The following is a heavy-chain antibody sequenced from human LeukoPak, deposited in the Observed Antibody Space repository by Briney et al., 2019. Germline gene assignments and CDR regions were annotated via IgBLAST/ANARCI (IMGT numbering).Heavy chain of an antibody. V-gene: IGHV3-72*01. CDR1: GFTLSDQY. D-gene: IGHD2-21*01. CDR2: TRNKANSYTT. J-gene: IGHJ4*02. Sequence: PGGSLRLPCATSGFTLSDQYMDWVRQAPGKGLEWVGRTRNKANSYTTEYAASVKGRFTISRDDSKDSLYMQMNSLKTEDTAVYYCAGVVSVGGAWGQGALVTVSS. CDR3: AGVVSVGGA.